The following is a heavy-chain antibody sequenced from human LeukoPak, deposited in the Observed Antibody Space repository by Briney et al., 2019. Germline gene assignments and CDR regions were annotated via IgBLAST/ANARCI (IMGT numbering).Heavy chain of an antibody. CDR3: ARGLAVAGIYAY. CDR2: ISGYNDNT. CDR1: GYTFTTYG. D-gene: IGHD6-19*01. J-gene: IGHJ4*02. Sequence: ASVKVSCTASGYTFTTYGISWVRQAPGQGLEWMGWISGYNDNTKYSQKPQGRVTMTKDTSTSTAYMELRSLRSDDTAVYYCARGLAVAGIYAYWGQGTLVTVSA. V-gene: IGHV1-18*01.